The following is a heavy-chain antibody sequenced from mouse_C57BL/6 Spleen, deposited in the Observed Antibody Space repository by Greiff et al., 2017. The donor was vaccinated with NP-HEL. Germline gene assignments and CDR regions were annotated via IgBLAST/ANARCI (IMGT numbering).Heavy chain of an antibody. Sequence: EVQLQQSGTVLARPGASVKMSCKTSGYTFTSYWMHWVKQRPGQGLEWIGAIYPGNSDTSYNQKFKGKAKLTAVTSASTAYMELSSLTNEDSAVYYCTRSRSYHRDYFDYWGQGTTLTVSS. D-gene: IGHD2-10*01. CDR3: TRSRSYHRDYFDY. V-gene: IGHV1-5*01. CDR1: GYTFTSYW. J-gene: IGHJ2*01. CDR2: IYPGNSDT.